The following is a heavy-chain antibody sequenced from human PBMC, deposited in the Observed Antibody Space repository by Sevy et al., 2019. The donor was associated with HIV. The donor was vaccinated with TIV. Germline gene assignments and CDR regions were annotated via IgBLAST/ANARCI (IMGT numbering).Heavy chain of an antibody. V-gene: IGHV3-53*01. CDR2: IYSGGST. J-gene: IGHJ4*02. Sequence: GGSLRLSCAASGFIVSSNYMSWVRQAPGKGLEWVSVIYSGGSTYYADSVKGRFTISRDNSKNTRYLQMNSLRVDDTAVYYCARGGPGSTYYYDSSGYPNWGQGTLVTVSS. D-gene: IGHD3-22*01. CDR3: ARGGPGSTYYYDSSGYPN. CDR1: GFIVSSNY.